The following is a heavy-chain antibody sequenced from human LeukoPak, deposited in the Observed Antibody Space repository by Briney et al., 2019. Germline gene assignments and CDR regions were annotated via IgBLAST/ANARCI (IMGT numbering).Heavy chain of an antibody. V-gene: IGHV3-21*01. J-gene: IGHJ5*02. D-gene: IGHD3-22*01. CDR3: ARVHYYDSSGYYL. CDR2: ISSSSSYI. Sequence: GGSLRLSCAASGFTFSSDSMNWVRQAPGKGLEWVSSISSSSSYIYYADSVKGRFTISRDNAKNSLYLQMNSLRAEDTAVYYCARVHYYDSSGYYLWGQGTLVTVSS. CDR1: GFTFSSDS.